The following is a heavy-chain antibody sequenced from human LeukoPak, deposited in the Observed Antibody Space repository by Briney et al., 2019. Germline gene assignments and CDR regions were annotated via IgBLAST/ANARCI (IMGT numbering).Heavy chain of an antibody. V-gene: IGHV4-59*01. CDR1: GGSISSYY. Sequence: SETLSLTCTVSGGSISSYYWSWIRQPPGKGLEWIGYIYYSGSTNYNPSLKSRVTISVDTSKNQFSLNLRSVTAADTAVYYRARGPFRDSSSWYYFDYWGQGTLVTASS. J-gene: IGHJ4*02. CDR2: IYYSGST. CDR3: ARGPFRDSSSWYYFDY. D-gene: IGHD6-13*01.